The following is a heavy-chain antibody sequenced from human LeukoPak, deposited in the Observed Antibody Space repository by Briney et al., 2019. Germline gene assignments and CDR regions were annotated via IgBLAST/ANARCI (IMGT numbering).Heavy chain of an antibody. CDR3: ARGGSTDIVVVPAAMQDAFEI. CDR1: GFTFSDYY. Sequence: GGSLRLSCAASGFTFSDYYMSWIRQAPGKGLEWVSYISSSSSYTNYADSVKGRFTISRDNAKNSLYLQMNSLRAEDTAVYYRARGGSTDIVVVPAAMQDAFEICGQGTTVTVSS. J-gene: IGHJ3*02. D-gene: IGHD2-2*01. CDR2: ISSSSSYT. V-gene: IGHV3-11*05.